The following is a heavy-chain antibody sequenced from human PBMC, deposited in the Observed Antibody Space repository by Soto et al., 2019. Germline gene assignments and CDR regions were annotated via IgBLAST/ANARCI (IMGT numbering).Heavy chain of an antibody. CDR2: ISHNDLK. D-gene: IGHD2-21*01. CDR1: GDSVNTHDW. V-gene: IGHV4-4*02. CDR3: AGRTSFGAIAD. J-gene: IGHJ4*02. Sequence: PSETLSLTCAVSGDSVNTHDWWAWVRQPPGKRPEWIGEISHNDLKNYHPFLKTRLSFSISRDRSSLQFSLCLRSVTATDTAVYFCAGRTSFGAIADWGQGKMITVSS.